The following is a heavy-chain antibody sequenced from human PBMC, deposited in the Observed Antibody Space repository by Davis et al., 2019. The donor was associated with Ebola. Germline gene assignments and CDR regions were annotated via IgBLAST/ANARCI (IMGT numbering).Heavy chain of an antibody. CDR3: AKDLTIFGVVNDVWGFDY. J-gene: IGHJ4*02. D-gene: IGHD3-3*01. CDR2: ISGSGGST. Sequence: GESLKISCAASGFTFTTYAMSWVRQAPGKGLEWVSVISGSGGSTYYADSVKGRFTISRDNSKYTLYLQMNRLRAEDTAVYYCAKDLTIFGVVNDVWGFDYWGQGTLVTVSS. CDR1: GFTFTTYA. V-gene: IGHV3-23*01.